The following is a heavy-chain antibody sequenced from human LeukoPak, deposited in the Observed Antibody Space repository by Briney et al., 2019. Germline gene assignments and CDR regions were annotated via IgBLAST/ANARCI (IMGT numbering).Heavy chain of an antibody. CDR3: AKSIVGATFSFDY. J-gene: IGHJ4*02. CDR1: GFTFSSYA. Sequence: PGGSLRLSCAASGFTFSSYAMSWVRQAPGKGLEWVSVISGSGGDTYYADSVKGRFTISRDNSKNTLYLQMNSLRAEDTAVYYCAKSIVGATFSFDYWGQGTLVTVSS. D-gene: IGHD1-26*01. CDR2: ISGSGGDT. V-gene: IGHV3-23*01.